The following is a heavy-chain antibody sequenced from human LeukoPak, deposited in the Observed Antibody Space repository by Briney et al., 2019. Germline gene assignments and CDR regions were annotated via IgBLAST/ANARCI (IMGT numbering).Heavy chain of an antibody. CDR2: INHSGST. Sequence: SETLSLTCAVYGGSFSGYYWSWIRQPPGKGLEWIGEINHSGSTNYNPSLKSRVTISVDTSKNQFSLKLSSVTAADTAVYYCAREAGTASLDYWGQGTLVTVSS. CDR1: GGSFSGYY. V-gene: IGHV4-34*01. D-gene: IGHD2-21*02. J-gene: IGHJ4*02. CDR3: AREAGTASLDY.